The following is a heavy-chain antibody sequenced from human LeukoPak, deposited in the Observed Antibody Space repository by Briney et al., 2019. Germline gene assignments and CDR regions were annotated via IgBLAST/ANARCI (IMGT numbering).Heavy chain of an antibody. V-gene: IGHV3-49*03. CDR1: GFTFGDYA. Sequence: PGRSLRLSCTASGFTFGDYAMSWFHQAPGEGLEWVGFIRSKAHGGTTEYAASVKGRFTISRDDSKSIAYLQMDSLKTEDTAVYYCTRAGRYCSGGSCYSFYWGQGTLVTVSS. CDR2: IRSKAHGGTT. D-gene: IGHD2-15*01. J-gene: IGHJ4*02. CDR3: TRAGRYCSGGSCYSFY.